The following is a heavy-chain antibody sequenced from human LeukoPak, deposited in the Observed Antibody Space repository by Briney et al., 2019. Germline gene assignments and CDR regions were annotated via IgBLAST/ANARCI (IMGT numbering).Heavy chain of an antibody. D-gene: IGHD3-3*01. V-gene: IGHV3-21*01. Sequence: PGGSLRLSCAASGFTFSSYSMNWVRQAPGKGLEWVSSISSTSSNTNYADSVKGRFAISRDNAKNSLYLQMNSLRAEDTAVYYCARVWYYDFWSGYSCLDYWGQGTLVTVSS. CDR1: GFTFSSYS. CDR3: ARVWYYDFWSGYSCLDY. J-gene: IGHJ4*02. CDR2: ISSTSSNT.